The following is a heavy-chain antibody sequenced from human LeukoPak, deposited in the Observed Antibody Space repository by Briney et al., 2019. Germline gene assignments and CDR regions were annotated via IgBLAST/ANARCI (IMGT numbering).Heavy chain of an antibody. J-gene: IGHJ4*02. Sequence: SDTLSLTCTVSGASISSYYWSWLRQPPGKGLECLGYIYYSGNNNYTASLKSRVTISVDTSKNQFPLKLSSVTAADTAVYYCARDLGDGYQDYFDYWGQGTLVTVSS. CDR1: GASISSYY. V-gene: IGHV4-59*01. CDR3: ARDLGDGYQDYFDY. CDR2: IYYSGNN. D-gene: IGHD5-24*01.